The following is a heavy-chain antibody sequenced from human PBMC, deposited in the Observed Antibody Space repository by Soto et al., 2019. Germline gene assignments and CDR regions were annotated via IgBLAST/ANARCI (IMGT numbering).Heavy chain of an antibody. CDR2: ISAYNGNT. CDR1: GYTFTSYG. J-gene: IGHJ4*02. CDR3: ARDRRYYDSSCYCPSQYYFDY. V-gene: IGHV1-18*01. Sequence: QVQLVQSGAEVKKPGASVKVSCTASGYTFTSYGISWVRQAPGQGLEWLGWISAYNGNTNYAQKRQDRVTMTTHTPTSTGYMELRSLRSDDTAVYYSARDRRYYDSSCYCPSQYYFDYWGQGSLVTVSS. D-gene: IGHD3-22*01.